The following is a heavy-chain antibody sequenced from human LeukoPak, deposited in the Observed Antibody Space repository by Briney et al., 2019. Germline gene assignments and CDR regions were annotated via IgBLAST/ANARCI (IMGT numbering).Heavy chain of an antibody. V-gene: IGHV3-48*03. D-gene: IGHD3-10*01. J-gene: IGHJ6*04. Sequence: PGGSLILSCAASGFTFSSYEMNWVRQAPGKGLEWVSYISSSGSTIYYADSVKGRFTISRDNAKNSLYLQMNSLRAEDTAVYYCARERADSEDYYYGMDVWGKGTTVTVSS. CDR1: GFTFSSYE. CDR2: ISSSGSTI. CDR3: ARERADSEDYYYGMDV.